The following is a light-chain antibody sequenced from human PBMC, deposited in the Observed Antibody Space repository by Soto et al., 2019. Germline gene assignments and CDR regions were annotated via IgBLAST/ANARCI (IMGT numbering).Light chain of an antibody. CDR2: AAS. Sequence: DIQMTQSPSSLSASVGDRVTISCRASRSIITYLNWYQQKPGKAPNLLIYAASTLQSGVPSRFSGSGSGTDFTLTISSLQPEDFATYYCQQSYSPSPVTFGQGTKVEIK. V-gene: IGKV1-39*01. CDR1: RSIITY. CDR3: QQSYSPSPVT. J-gene: IGKJ2*01.